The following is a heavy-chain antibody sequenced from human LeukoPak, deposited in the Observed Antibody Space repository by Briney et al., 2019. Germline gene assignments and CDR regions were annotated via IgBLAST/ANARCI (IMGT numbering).Heavy chain of an antibody. CDR2: INWNGGST. V-gene: IGHV3-20*04. CDR3: ARGGRYFDWLLSFDY. Sequence: GGSLRLSCAASGFTFDDYGMSWVRQAPGKGLEWVSGINWNGGSTGYADSVKGRFTISGDNAKNSLYLQMNSLRAEDTALYYCARGGRYFDWLLSFDYWGQGTLVTVSS. J-gene: IGHJ4*02. D-gene: IGHD3-9*01. CDR1: GFTFDDYG.